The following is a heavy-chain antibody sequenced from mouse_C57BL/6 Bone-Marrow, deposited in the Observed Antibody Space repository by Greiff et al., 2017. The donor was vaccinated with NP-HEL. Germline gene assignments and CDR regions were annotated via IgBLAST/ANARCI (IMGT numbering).Heavy chain of an antibody. Sequence: EVQVVESGGGLVKPGGSLKLSCAASGFTFSDYGMHWVRQAPEKGLEWVAYISSGSSTIYYADTVKGRFTISRDNAKNTLFLQMTSLRSEDTAMYYCARDWDGRGYYFDYWGQGTTLTVSS. CDR3: ARDWDGRGYYFDY. D-gene: IGHD4-1*01. J-gene: IGHJ2*01. V-gene: IGHV5-17*01. CDR1: GFTFSDYG. CDR2: ISSGSSTI.